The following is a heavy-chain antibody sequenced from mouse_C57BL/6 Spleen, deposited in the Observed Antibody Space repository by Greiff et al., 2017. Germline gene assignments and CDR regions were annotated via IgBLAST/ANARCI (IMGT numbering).Heavy chain of an antibody. D-gene: IGHD1-1*01. CDR1: GYTFTSYW. Sequence: QVQLKQPGAELVRPGSSVKLSCKASGYTFTSYWMHWVKQRPIQGLEWIGHIDPSASETPSNQKFKDKATLTVDKSSSTAYMQLSSLTSEDSAVYYCARRGITTGPVDDGGQGTTLTVSS. CDR3: ARRGITTGPVDD. V-gene: IGHV1-52*01. CDR2: IDPSASET. J-gene: IGHJ2*01.